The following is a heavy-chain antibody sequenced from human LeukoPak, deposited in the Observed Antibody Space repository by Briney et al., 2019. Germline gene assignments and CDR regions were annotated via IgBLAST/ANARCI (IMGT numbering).Heavy chain of an antibody. V-gene: IGHV3-66*01. D-gene: IGHD1-26*01. CDR1: GLTVNSNY. CDR2: VYSGDRT. Sequence: GGSLRLSCAASGLTVNSNYMSWVRQAPGKGLEWVSVVYSGDRTYYADSVKGRFTISRDDSTNTLYLLMNSLRAEDTAVYYCARGYLIDYWGQGTLVTVSS. CDR3: ARGYLIDY. J-gene: IGHJ4*02.